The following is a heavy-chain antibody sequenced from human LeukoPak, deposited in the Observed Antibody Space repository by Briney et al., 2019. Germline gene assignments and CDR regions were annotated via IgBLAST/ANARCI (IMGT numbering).Heavy chain of an antibody. CDR1: GYSICSGYY. D-gene: IGHD3-10*01. CDR2: IYHSGST. J-gene: IGHJ5*02. Sequence: SETLSLTCTVSGYSICSGYYWGWIRQPPGKGLEWIGSIYHSGSTYYNPSLKSRVTISVDTSKNQFSLKLSSVTAADTAVYYCARVGVNNWFDPWGQGTLVTVSS. V-gene: IGHV4-38-2*02. CDR3: ARVGVNNWFDP.